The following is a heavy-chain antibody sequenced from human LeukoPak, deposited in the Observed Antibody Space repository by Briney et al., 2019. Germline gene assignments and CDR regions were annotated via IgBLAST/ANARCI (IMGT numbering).Heavy chain of an antibody. CDR2: ISFNGGNT. Sequence: GGSLRLSCSASGFIFSSYAMHWVRQAPGKGLEYVSGISFNGGNTYFADSVKGRFTISRDNSKNTLWLQMTSLRPEDTAVYYCAKLGATSFFVKLGAASAFEYYYGVDFWGQGTTVTVSS. CDR3: AKLGATSFFVKLGAASAFEYYYGVDF. J-gene: IGHJ6*02. D-gene: IGHD3-16*01. V-gene: IGHV3-64D*06. CDR1: GFIFSSYA.